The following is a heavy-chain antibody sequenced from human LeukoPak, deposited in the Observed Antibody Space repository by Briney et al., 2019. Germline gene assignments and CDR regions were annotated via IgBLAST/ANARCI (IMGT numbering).Heavy chain of an antibody. V-gene: IGHV1-2*02. CDR1: GYTFTGYY. D-gene: IGHD6-6*01. CDR2: INPNSGGA. CDR3: ARAEKYSRRYYYYMDV. Sequence: GASVKVSCKASGYTFTGYYMHWVRQAPGQGLEWMGWINPNSGGANYAQKFQGRVTMTRDTSISTAYMELSRLRSDDTAVYYCARAEKYSRRYYYYMDVWGKGTTVTVSS. J-gene: IGHJ6*03.